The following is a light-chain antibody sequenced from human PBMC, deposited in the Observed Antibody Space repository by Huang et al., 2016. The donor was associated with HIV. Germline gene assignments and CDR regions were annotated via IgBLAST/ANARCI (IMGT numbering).Light chain of an antibody. J-gene: IGKJ1*01. CDR3: QHYDNLRT. CDR2: DAS. CDR1: QDISNY. V-gene: IGKV1-33*01. Sequence: DIQMTQSPSSLSASVGDRVTITCQASQDISNYLNWYQQKPGKAPKLLIYDASKLETGVSSRFSGSGSGTDVTCTISSLQPEDIATYYCQHYDNLRTFGQGTKVEIK.